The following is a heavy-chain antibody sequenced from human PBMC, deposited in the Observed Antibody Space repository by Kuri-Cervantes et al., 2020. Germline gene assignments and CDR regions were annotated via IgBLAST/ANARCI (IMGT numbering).Heavy chain of an antibody. J-gene: IGHJ4*02. CDR2: IWYDGSNK. D-gene: IGHD3-22*01. V-gene: IGHV3-33*01. CDR1: GFTFSSYG. CDR3: ARRGFNYDSSGYGY. Sequence: GGSLRLSCAASGFTFSSYGMHWVRQAPGKGLEWVAVIWYDGSNKYHADSVKGRFTISRDNSKNTLYLQMNSLRAEDTAVYYCARRGFNYDSSGYGYWGQGTLVTVSS.